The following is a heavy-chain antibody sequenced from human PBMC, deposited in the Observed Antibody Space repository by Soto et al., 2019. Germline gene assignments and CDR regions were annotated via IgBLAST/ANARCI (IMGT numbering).Heavy chain of an antibody. CDR3: TTDLHRHAMEV. J-gene: IGHJ6*02. V-gene: IGHV3-23*01. CDR2: ISTNGVRI. CDR1: GVTFGNYF. Sequence: EVQLLEPGGGLVQPGDSLILSCAASGVTFGNYFMNWVRQAPGKGLEWVSDISTNGVRIYYADSVRGRFTISRDNSRSTLYLQMSSLRAEDTALYYCTTDLHRHAMEVWCQGPTVTVSS.